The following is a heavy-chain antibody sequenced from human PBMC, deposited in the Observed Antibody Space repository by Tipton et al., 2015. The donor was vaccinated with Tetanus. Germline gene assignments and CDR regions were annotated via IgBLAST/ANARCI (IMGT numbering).Heavy chain of an antibody. CDR1: DESISSSSYY. J-gene: IGHJ4*02. CDR2: LDYSGNT. D-gene: IGHD3-22*01. V-gene: IGHV4-39*07. CDR3: ARIRYYPDSSAFLSDY. Sequence: TLSLTCTVSDESISSSSYYWGWIRQPPGKGLEWIGSLDYSGNTYYNSSLMSRVTMSLDTSKNQFSVRLTSVTAADTAVYFCARIRYYPDSSAFLSDYWGRGIRVTVSS.